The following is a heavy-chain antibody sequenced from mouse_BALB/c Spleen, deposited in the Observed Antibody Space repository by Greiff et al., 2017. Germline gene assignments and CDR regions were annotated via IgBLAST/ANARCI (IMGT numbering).Heavy chain of an antibody. CDR2: IFPGNSDT. J-gene: IGHJ3*01. CDR1: GYSFTSYW. D-gene: IGHD1-1*01. V-gene: IGHV1-5*01. Sequence: EVQLQQSGTVLARPGASVKMSCKASGYSFTSYWMHWVKQRPGQGLEWIGAIFPGNSDTSYNQKFKGKAKLTAVTSASTAYMELSSLTNEDSAVYYCTRKDYGSSPAWFAYWGQGTLVTVSA. CDR3: TRKDYGSSPAWFAY.